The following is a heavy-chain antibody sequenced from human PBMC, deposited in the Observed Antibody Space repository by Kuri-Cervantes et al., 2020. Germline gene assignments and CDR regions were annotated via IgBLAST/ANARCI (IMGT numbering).Heavy chain of an antibody. CDR1: GFTFSSYA. V-gene: IGHV3-23*01. D-gene: IGHD5/OR15-5a*01. CDR3: AKDIVFSIAPFDY. Sequence: GGSLRLSCAASGFTFSSYAMSWVRQAPGKGLEWVSAISGSGGSTYYADSVKGRFTISRDNSKNTLYLQMNSLRAEDTALYYCAKDIVFSIAPFDYWGQGTLVTVSS. J-gene: IGHJ4*02. CDR2: ISGSGGST.